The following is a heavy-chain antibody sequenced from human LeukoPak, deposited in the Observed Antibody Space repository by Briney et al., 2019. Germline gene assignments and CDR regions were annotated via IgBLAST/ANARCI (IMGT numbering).Heavy chain of an antibody. J-gene: IGHJ4*02. CDR1: GFTFSSYG. CDR3: AKDCHYYDSSGYCLDY. V-gene: IGHV3-30*02. CDR2: IRYDGSNK. D-gene: IGHD3-22*01. Sequence: PGGSLRLSCAAFGFTFSSYGMHWVRQAPGKGLEWVAFIRYDGSNKYYADSVKGRFTISRDNSKNTLYLQMNSLRAEDTAVYYCAKDCHYYDSSGYCLDYWGQGTLVTVSS.